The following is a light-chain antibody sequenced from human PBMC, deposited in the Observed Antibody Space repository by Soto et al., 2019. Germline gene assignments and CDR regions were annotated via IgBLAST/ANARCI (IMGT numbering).Light chain of an antibody. CDR2: DAS. CDR3: QVWGSSSYPRGV. Sequence: ELTQPSGLPLAPGETARITWGGNKVRSKSVHWYQQKPSQAPVLVVYDASARPSGIPERFSGSNSGNTATLTISRVEAGDEADYYSQVWGSSSYPRGVFGTGTKL. CDR1: KVRSKS. J-gene: IGLJ1*01. V-gene: IGLV3-21*02.